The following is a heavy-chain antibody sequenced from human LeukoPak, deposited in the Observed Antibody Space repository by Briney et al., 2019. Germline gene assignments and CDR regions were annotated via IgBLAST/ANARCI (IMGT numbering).Heavy chain of an antibody. CDR1: GFTFSNYA. CDR2: LSGSGGSA. J-gene: IGHJ4*02. V-gene: IGHV3-23*01. D-gene: IGHD6-19*01. CDR3: ARASSGWYYPADY. Sequence: SGGSLRLSCAASGFTFSNYAMTWVRQAPGKGLEWVSALSGSGGSAYYADSVKGRFTISRDNSKNTLYLQMNSLRAEDTAVYYCARASSGWYYPADYWGQGTLVTVSS.